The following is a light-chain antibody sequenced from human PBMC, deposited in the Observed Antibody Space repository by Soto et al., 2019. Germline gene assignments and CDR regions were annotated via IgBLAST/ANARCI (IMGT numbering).Light chain of an antibody. CDR3: QQYGSSPP. Sequence: EIVLTQSPGTLSLSPGERATLSCRASQSVSSSYLAWYQQKPGQAPRLLIYGASSRATGIPDRFSGSGSGTEFNITISRLEPEDFAVYYCQQYGSSPPFGGGTKVEIK. CDR1: QSVSSSY. J-gene: IGKJ4*01. CDR2: GAS. V-gene: IGKV3-20*01.